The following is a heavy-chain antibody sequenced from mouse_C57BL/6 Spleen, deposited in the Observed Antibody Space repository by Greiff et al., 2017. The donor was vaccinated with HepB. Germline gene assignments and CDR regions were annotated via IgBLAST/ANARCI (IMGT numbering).Heavy chain of an antibody. D-gene: IGHD4-1*01. Sequence: VKLVESGPELVKPGASVKISCKASGYAFSSSWMNWVKQRPGKGLEWIGRIYPGDGDTNYNGKFKGKATLTADKSSSTAYMQLSSLTSEDSAVYFCARSGDYVNWGYYFDYWGQGTTLTVSS. V-gene: IGHV1-82*01. CDR2: IYPGDGDT. CDR3: ARSGDYVNWGYYFDY. J-gene: IGHJ2*01. CDR1: GYAFSSSW.